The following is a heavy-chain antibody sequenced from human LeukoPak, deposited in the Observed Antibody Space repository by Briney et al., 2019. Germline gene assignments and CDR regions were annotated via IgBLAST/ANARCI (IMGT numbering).Heavy chain of an antibody. CDR3: TILAEWMSYYYMDV. CDR2: MNPNSGNT. V-gene: IGHV1-8*01. D-gene: IGHD2-2*03. Sequence: ASVKVSCKASGYTFTSYDINWVRQATGQGLEWMGWMNPNSGNTGYAQKFQGRVTMTRNTSISTDYMELSSLRSEDTAVYYCTILAEWMSYYYMDVWGKGTTVTVSS. J-gene: IGHJ6*03. CDR1: GYTFTSYD.